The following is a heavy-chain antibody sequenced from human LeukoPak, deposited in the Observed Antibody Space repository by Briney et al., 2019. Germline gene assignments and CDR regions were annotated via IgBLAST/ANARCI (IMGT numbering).Heavy chain of an antibody. J-gene: IGHJ4*02. Sequence: ASVKVSFKASGYTFTSYYMHWVRQAPGQGLEWMGIINPSGGSTSYAQKFQGRVTMTRDTSTSTVYMELSSLRSEDTAAYYCARLGSGPRAPPDYWGQGTLVTVSS. V-gene: IGHV1-46*01. CDR1: GYTFTSYY. CDR2: INPSGGST. CDR3: ARLGSGPRAPPDY. D-gene: IGHD2-15*01.